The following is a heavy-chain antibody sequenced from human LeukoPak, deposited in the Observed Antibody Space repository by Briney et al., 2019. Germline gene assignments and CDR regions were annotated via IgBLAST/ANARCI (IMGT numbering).Heavy chain of an antibody. V-gene: IGHV1-69*13. Sequence: ASVKVSCKASGGTFGSYASSWVRQAPGQGLEWMGGLIPIFGTANYAQKFQGRVTITADESTSTAYMELSSLRSEDTAVYYCARDPRYYDSSGYYFNDAFDIWGQGTMVTVSS. CDR2: LIPIFGTA. D-gene: IGHD3-22*01. CDR1: GGTFGSYA. CDR3: ARDPRYYDSSGYYFNDAFDI. J-gene: IGHJ3*02.